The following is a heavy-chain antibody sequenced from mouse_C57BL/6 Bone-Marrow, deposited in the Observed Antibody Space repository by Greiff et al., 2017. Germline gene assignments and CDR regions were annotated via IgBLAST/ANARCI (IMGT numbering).Heavy chain of an antibody. CDR2: ISSGGSYT. CDR1: GFTFSSYG. Sequence: EVKLVESGGDLVKPGGSLKLSCAASGFTFSSYGMSWVRQTPDKRLEWVATISSGGSYTYYPASVKGRFTISRDNAKNPLYLQMSSLKSEDTAMYYCARHGNYVPYYAMDYWGQGTSVTVSS. V-gene: IGHV5-6*02. CDR3: ARHGNYVPYYAMDY. J-gene: IGHJ4*01. D-gene: IGHD1-1*01.